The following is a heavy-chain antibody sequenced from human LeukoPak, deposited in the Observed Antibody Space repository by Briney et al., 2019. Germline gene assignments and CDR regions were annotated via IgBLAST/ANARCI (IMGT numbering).Heavy chain of an antibody. Sequence: PGGSLRLSCAASGFTFGSFALHWVRQAPGTGLVWVARVNGDGSSKLYADSVKGRFTISRDNAKNTVHLQMNSLRAEDTAVYYCARDVYSGYDHGDNWFDPWGQGTLVTVSS. CDR3: ARDVYSGYDHGDNWFDP. V-gene: IGHV3-74*01. D-gene: IGHD5-12*01. CDR1: GFTFGSFA. CDR2: VNGDGSSK. J-gene: IGHJ5*02.